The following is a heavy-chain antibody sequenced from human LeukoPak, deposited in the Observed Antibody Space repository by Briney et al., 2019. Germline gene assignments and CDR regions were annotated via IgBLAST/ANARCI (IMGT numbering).Heavy chain of an antibody. V-gene: IGHV4-59*01. CDR3: ARGRTYFYASGSPYFFDY. J-gene: IGHJ4*02. CDR1: GGSISSYY. CDR2: IYHSGST. Sequence: SETLSLTCTVSGGSISSYYWSWIRQPPGKGLEWIGYIYHSGSTNYNPSLKSRLTISVDTSKNQFSLKLSSVTAADTAVYYCARGRTYFYASGSPYFFDYWGQGTLVTVSP. D-gene: IGHD3-10*01.